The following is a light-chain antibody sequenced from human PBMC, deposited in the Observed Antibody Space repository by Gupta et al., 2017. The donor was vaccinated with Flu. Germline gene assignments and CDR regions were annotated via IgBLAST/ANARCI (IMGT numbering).Light chain of an antibody. Sequence: ELVLTQPPCTLSLSPGERATLSCRASQSVSSSYLAWYQQKPDQAPRLLIYGASSRATGIPDRFSGSGSGTDFTLTISRLEPEDFAVYYCQQYGSSPRTFGQGTKVEIK. CDR3: QQYGSSPRT. CDR1: QSVSSSY. CDR2: GAS. J-gene: IGKJ1*01. V-gene: IGKV3-20*01.